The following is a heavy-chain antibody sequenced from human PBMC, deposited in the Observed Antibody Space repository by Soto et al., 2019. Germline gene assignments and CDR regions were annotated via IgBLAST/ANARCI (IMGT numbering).Heavy chain of an antibody. CDR3: ARVLAGGTRWFDS. V-gene: IGHV4-31*03. D-gene: IGHD6-13*01. Sequence: QVQLQESGPGLVKPSQTLSLTCSVSGGSISTGVWYWSWVREHPGKGLEWIGDIYYRGTTSYNPSLGSRVTISRDTSKNQVSLKVNSVTAADTAVYYCARVLAGGTRWFDSWGQGIRVTVSS. CDR1: GGSISTGVWY. J-gene: IGHJ5*01. CDR2: IYYRGTT.